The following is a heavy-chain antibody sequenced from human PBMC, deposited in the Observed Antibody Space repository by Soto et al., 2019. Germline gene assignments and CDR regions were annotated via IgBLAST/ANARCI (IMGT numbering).Heavy chain of an antibody. Sequence: PSETLSLTCTVSGGSISSYYWSWIRQPPGKGLEWIGYIYYSGSTNYNPSLKSRVTISVDTSKNQFSLKLSSVTAADTAVYYCARRGAYYYGSGSSYYYYYYMDVWGKGTTVTVSS. D-gene: IGHD3-10*01. CDR3: ARRGAYYYGSGSSYYYYYYMDV. V-gene: IGHV4-59*08. J-gene: IGHJ6*03. CDR2: IYYSGST. CDR1: GGSISSYY.